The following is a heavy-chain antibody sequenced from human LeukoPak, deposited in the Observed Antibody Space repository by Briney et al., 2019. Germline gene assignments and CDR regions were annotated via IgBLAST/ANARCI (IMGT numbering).Heavy chain of an antibody. D-gene: IGHD5-18*01. CDR1: GFTFSSYG. CDR3: AKEASRGSSFPYTPIEKPYYLDY. J-gene: IGHJ4*02. V-gene: IGHV3-30*02. CDR2: IRYDGSNK. Sequence: PGGSLRLSCAASGFTFSSYGMYWVRQAPGKGLEWVAFIRYDGSNKYYADSVKGRFTISRDNSKNTLYLQMKSLRAEDTAVYYCAKEASRGSSFPYTPIEKPYYLDYWGQGTLVTVSS.